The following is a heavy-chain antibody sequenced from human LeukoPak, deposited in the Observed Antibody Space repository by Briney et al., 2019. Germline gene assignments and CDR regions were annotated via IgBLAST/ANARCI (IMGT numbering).Heavy chain of an antibody. CDR3: AKVHRDDYDGAFAY. V-gene: IGHV4-39*07. CDR2: ISQSGSS. CDR1: GASFTAGGQY. J-gene: IGHJ4*02. D-gene: IGHD5-24*01. Sequence: SGTLSLTCSVSGASFTAGGQYWGWIRQPPGKGLEWIGSISQSGSSYDNPSLKSRVTMSVDTSKNQISLNLTSMTAADTAVYYCAKVHRDDYDGAFAYWGQGTLVTVSS.